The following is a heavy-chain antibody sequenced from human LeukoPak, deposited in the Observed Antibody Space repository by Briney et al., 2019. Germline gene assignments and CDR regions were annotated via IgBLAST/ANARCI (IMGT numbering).Heavy chain of an antibody. CDR2: IYYSGST. J-gene: IGHJ3*02. CDR1: GGSISSSSYY. CDR3: ASILGSSPPDFDI. D-gene: IGHD3-9*01. Sequence: PSETLSLTCTVSGGSISSSSYYWGWIRQPPGKGLEWIGSIYYSGSTYYNPSLKSRVTISVDTSKNQLSLKLSSVTAADTAVYYCASILGSSPPDFDIWGQGTMVTVSS. V-gene: IGHV4-39*07.